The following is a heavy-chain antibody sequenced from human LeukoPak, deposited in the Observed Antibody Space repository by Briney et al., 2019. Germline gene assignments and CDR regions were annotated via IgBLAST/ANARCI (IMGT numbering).Heavy chain of an antibody. J-gene: IGHJ4*02. V-gene: IGHV1-8*01. CDR3: ARGREMLAVAGMGMDY. D-gene: IGHD6-19*01. Sequence: ASVKVSCKASGYTFTSYDINWVRQATGQGLEWMGWMNPNSGNTGYAQKFQGRVTMTRNTSISTAYMELSSLRSGDTAVYYCARGREMLAVAGMGMDYWGQGTLVTVSS. CDR1: GYTFTSYD. CDR2: MNPNSGNT.